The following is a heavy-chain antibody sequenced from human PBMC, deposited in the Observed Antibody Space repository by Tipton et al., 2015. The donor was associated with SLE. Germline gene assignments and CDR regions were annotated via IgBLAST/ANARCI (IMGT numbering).Heavy chain of an antibody. J-gene: IGHJ5*02. CDR2: IYYSGST. CDR3: ARDRPDSPQGWFDP. D-gene: IGHD3-22*01. CDR1: GGSISSYY. Sequence: TLSLTCTVSGGSISSYYWSWIRQPPGKGLEWIGYIYYSGSTNYNPSLKSRVTISVDTSKNQFSLKLSSVTAADTAVYYCARDRPDSPQGWFDPWGQGTLVTVSS. V-gene: IGHV4-59*01.